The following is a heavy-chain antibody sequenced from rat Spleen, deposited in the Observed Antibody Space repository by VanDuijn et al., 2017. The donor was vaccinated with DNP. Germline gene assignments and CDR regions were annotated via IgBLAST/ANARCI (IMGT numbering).Heavy chain of an antibody. D-gene: IGHD1-11*01. CDR3: AKGPNYGGYSDYFDY. CDR2: INKDSNTI. V-gene: IGHV4-2*01. Sequence: EVKLVESGGGLVQPGRSLKLSCAASGFNFNDYWMGWVRQAPGKGLEWIGQINKDSNTINYTPSLEDKFTISRDNAQNTLFLQMNKLGSEDTDIYYCAKGPNYGGYSDYFDYWGQGVMVTVSS. CDR1: GFNFNDYW. J-gene: IGHJ2*01.